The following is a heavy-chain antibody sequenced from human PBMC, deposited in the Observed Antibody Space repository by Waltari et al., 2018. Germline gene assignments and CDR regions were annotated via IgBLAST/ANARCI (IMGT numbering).Heavy chain of an antibody. CDR3: ASFYGDRTSRRDY. J-gene: IGHJ4*02. Sequence: QVQLQQWGAGLLKPSETLSLTCAVYGGSFSGYYWRWIRQPPGKGLVWIGEIYHSGSTNYNPALKSRVTRSVDKSKDQFSLKLSSVTAADTAGYYCASFYGDRTSRRDYWGQGTLVTVSS. CDR1: GGSFSGYY. D-gene: IGHD4-17*01. V-gene: IGHV4-34*01. CDR2: IYHSGST.